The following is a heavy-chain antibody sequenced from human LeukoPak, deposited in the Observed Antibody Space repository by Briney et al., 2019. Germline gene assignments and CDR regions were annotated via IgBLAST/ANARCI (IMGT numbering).Heavy chain of an antibody. J-gene: IGHJ4*02. Sequence: GGSLRLSCAASGFTFSSYGMHWVRQAPGKGLEWVAVIWYDGSNKYYADSVKGRFTISRDNSKNTLYLQMNSLGAEDTAVYYCAKSSSIVAAALDYWGQGTLVTVSS. CDR2: IWYDGSNK. D-gene: IGHD6-13*01. V-gene: IGHV3-33*06. CDR3: AKSSSIVAAALDY. CDR1: GFTFSSYG.